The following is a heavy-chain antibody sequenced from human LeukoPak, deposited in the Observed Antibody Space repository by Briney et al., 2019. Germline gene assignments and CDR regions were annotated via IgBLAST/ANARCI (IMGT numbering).Heavy chain of an antibody. V-gene: IGHV3-21*01. D-gene: IGHD6-19*01. CDR3: SGGNHRSCWYDFDV. J-gene: IGHJ4*03. Sequence: GGSLRLSCAASGFSFSRFSMNWVRQAPGKGLEWVSSISSSGSSTYYADSVKGRFTISRDNAKNTLYLQMSSLKAGDTAGYFCSGGNHRSCWYDFDVWGQGTPVTVSS. CDR1: GFSFSRFS. CDR2: ISSSGSST.